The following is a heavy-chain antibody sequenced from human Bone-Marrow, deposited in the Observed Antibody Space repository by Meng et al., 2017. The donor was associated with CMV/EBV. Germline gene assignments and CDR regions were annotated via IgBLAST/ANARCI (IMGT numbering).Heavy chain of an antibody. CDR2: ISAYNGNT. CDR1: GYTFTSYG. J-gene: IGHJ3*02. CDR3: ARVRSRITMIVMVIYEAFDI. D-gene: IGHD3-22*01. V-gene: IGHV1-18*01. Sequence: ASVNVSCKASGYTFTSYGISWVRQAPGQGLEWMGWISAYNGNTNYAQKLQGRVTMTTDTSTSTAYMELRRLRTDDTAVYYCARVRSRITMIVMVIYEAFDIWGQGTTVTVSS.